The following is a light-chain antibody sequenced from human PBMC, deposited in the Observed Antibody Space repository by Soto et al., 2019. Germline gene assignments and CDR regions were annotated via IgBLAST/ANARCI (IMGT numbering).Light chain of an antibody. J-gene: IGKJ4*01. Sequence: TPGERATVSCRARQSVSSSYLAWYQQKPGQALRLLIFGSSSMATGIPDRFSGSGSGTDFTLTIIRLMPENFALYYCQRVSRFTLSLGGG. CDR2: GSS. CDR1: QSVSSSY. CDR3: QRVSRFTLS. V-gene: IGKV3-20*01.